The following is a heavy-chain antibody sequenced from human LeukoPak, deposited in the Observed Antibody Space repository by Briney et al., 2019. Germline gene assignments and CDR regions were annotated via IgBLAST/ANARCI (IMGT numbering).Heavy chain of an antibody. D-gene: IGHD4-17*01. Sequence: SETLSLTFNFSTDSMTYIFWSWIRQPAGKGLEWIGRIYSSGSAHYNPSLKSRVTMSVDTSKNQFSLNLSSVTAADTAVYYCARESMYDYGDGNYFFYYLDVWGQGTTVTVSS. CDR1: TDSMTYIF. CDR3: ARESMYDYGDGNYFFYYLDV. V-gene: IGHV4-4*07. J-gene: IGHJ6*03. CDR2: IYSSGSA.